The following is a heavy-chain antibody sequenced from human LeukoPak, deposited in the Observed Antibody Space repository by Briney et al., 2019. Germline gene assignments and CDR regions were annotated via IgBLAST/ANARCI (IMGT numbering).Heavy chain of an antibody. CDR3: ARGSSSSRYHFDY. J-gene: IGHJ4*02. D-gene: IGHD6-6*01. Sequence: ASVKVSCKASGYTFTGYYMHWVRQAPGQGLEWMGWINPNSGGTNYAQKFQGRVTMTRDTSISTAYMELSRLRSDDTAVYYCARGSSSSRYHFDYWGQGTLVTVSS. V-gene: IGHV1-2*02. CDR2: INPNSGGT. CDR1: GYTFTGYY.